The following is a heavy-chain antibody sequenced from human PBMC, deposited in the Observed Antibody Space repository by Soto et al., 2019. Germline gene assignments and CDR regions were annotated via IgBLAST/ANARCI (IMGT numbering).Heavy chain of an antibody. Sequence: QVQLVESGGGSVKPGGSLRLSCAASGFTFSDYYMAWIRQAPGKGLEWVSYVSSRSLTTNYADSVKGRFTISRDDARNSLYLQMNSLTAEDTAVYYCVRDNGGTFDYWGQGTLVTVSS. CDR2: VSSRSLTT. CDR1: GFTFSDYY. V-gene: IGHV3-11*05. J-gene: IGHJ4*02. D-gene: IGHD2-8*01. CDR3: VRDNGGTFDY.